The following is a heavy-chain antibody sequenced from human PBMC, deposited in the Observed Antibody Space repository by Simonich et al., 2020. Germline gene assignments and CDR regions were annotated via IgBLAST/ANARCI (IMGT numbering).Heavy chain of an antibody. CDR3: ARARYCSSTSCYNWFDP. V-gene: IGHV1-8*02. Sequence: QVQLVQSGAEVKKPGASVKVSCKASGYTFTSYAINWVRQATGQGLAWREWMNPKSDNTGYAQKFQGRVTITRNTSISTAYMELSSLRSEDTAVYYCARARYCSSTSCYNWFDPWGQGTLVTVSS. CDR1: GYTFTSYA. D-gene: IGHD2-2*01. CDR2: MNPKSDNT. J-gene: IGHJ5*02.